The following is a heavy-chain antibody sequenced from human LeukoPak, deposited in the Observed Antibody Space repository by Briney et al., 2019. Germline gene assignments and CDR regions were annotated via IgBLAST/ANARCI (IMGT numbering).Heavy chain of an antibody. Sequence: PGGSLRLSCAASGFTFSDYYMSWIRQAPGKGLEWVSYISSSGSTIYYADSVKGRFTISRDNAKNSLYLQMNSLRAEDTAVYYCARDAVVPATWEYYYYYYMDVWGKGTTVTVSS. V-gene: IGHV3-11*04. D-gene: IGHD2-2*01. CDR2: ISSSGSTI. CDR1: GFTFSDYY. CDR3: ARDAVVPATWEYYYYYYMDV. J-gene: IGHJ6*03.